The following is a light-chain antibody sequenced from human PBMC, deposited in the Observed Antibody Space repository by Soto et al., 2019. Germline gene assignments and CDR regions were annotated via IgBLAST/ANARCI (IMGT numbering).Light chain of an antibody. CDR3: TLYTSDSTYV. Sequence: QSVLTQPASVSGSPGQSITISCTGTSTDVGRYNYVSWYQQHPGKAPKLMVYDVSNRPSWVSNRFSGSKSGITASLTISGLQAEDEADYYCTLYTSDSTYVFGTGTKVTVL. CDR1: STDVGRYNY. V-gene: IGLV2-14*01. J-gene: IGLJ1*01. CDR2: DVS.